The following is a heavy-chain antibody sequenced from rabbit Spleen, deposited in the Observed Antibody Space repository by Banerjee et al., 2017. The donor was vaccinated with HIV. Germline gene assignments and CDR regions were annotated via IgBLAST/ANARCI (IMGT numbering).Heavy chain of an antibody. CDR2: IDAVFGTT. D-gene: IGHD1-1*01. Sequence: EQLEESGGGLVKPEGSLTLTCKASGFDFSTYGVSWVRQAPGKGLEWIGYIDAVFGTTFYARWVNGRFTISSHSAQNTLYLQLSSLTAADTATYFCTRDDGSGHYIDGYFNLWGPGTLVTVS. CDR3: TRDDGSGHYIDGYFNL. CDR1: GFDFSTYG. V-gene: IGHV1S47*01. J-gene: IGHJ4*01.